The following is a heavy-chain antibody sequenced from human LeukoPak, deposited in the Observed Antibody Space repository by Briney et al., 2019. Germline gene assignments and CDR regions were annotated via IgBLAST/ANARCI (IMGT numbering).Heavy chain of an antibody. Sequence: GGSLRLSCEASGFTFNNYVMSWVRQVRGKGLEWVSAISGSGSDTYYADSVKGRFTISRDNAKNSLYLQMNSLRAEDTAVYYCAGHNSGHNAFDIWGQGTMVTVSS. V-gene: IGHV3-23*01. CDR1: GFTFNNYV. CDR3: AGHNSGHNAFDI. J-gene: IGHJ3*02. CDR2: ISGSGSDT. D-gene: IGHD5-12*01.